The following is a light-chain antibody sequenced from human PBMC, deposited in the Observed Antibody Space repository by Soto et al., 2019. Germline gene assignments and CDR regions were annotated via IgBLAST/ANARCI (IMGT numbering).Light chain of an antibody. CDR2: YIA. V-gene: IGLV2-14*03. CDR3: VSFTTKKAYV. Sequence: QSALTQPASVSGSPGQSITISCTGTSSDIGAYLFVSWYQQHPGKAPKLILYYIANRPSGVSYRFSGSKSANTASLTISGLKADDEADYYCVSFTTKKAYVFGTGPKLTVL. CDR1: SSDIGAYLF. J-gene: IGLJ1*01.